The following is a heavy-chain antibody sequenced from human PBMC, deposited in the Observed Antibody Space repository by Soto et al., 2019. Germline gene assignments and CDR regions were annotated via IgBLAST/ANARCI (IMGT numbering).Heavy chain of an antibody. CDR2: ISSSSSTI. V-gene: IGHV3-48*03. D-gene: IGHD6-13*01. CDR1: GFTFSSYE. Sequence: EVQLVESGGGLVQPGGSLRLSCAASGFTFSSYEMNWVRQAPGKGLEWVSYISSSSSTIYYADSVKGRFTISRDNAKNSLYLQMNSLRDEDTAVYYCARDVWSSSWSLYFQHWGQGTLVTVSS. CDR3: ARDVWSSSWSLYFQH. J-gene: IGHJ1*01.